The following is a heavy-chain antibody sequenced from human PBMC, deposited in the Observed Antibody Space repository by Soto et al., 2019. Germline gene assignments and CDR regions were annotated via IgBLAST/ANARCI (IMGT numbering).Heavy chain of an antibody. Sequence: GGSLRLSCAASGFTFRSFTMNWVRQAPGKGLEWVSTISSNSAYIYYTDALRGRFTISRDNTKNSLHLQMNSLRAEDTAVYYCTRDASRDSSARGWFDPWGPGTLVTVSS. V-gene: IGHV3-21*01. D-gene: IGHD6-13*01. CDR2: ISSNSAYI. J-gene: IGHJ5*02. CDR3: TRDASRDSSARGWFDP. CDR1: GFTFRSFT.